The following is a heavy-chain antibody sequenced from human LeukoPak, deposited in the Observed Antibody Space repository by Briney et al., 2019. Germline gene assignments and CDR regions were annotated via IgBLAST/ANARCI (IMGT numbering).Heavy chain of an antibody. D-gene: IGHD3-22*01. CDR2: INHNGNVN. J-gene: IGHJ4*02. V-gene: IGHV3-7*03. Sequence: PGGSLRLSCAASGFTFSSYWMNWARQAPGKGLEWVASINHNGNVNYYVDSVKGRFTISRDNAKNSLYLQMSNLRAEDTAVYYCAKDSYDSSGSRYDYWGQGTLVTVSS. CDR3: AKDSYDSSGSRYDY. CDR1: GFTFSSYW.